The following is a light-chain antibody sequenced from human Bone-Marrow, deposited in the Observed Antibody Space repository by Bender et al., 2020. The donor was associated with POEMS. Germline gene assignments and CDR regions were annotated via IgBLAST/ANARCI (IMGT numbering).Light chain of an antibody. Sequence: QSVLTQPPSLSEAPRQRVTISCSGSSSNIGNHGVNWYQQLPGEAPKLLIYYDDLLTPGVSDRFSAAKSGTSASLASSEHRSEDEALYYCSSWDDSLSGWVFGGGTKLTVL. CDR1: SSNIGNHG. J-gene: IGLJ3*02. CDR3: SSWDDSLSGWV. CDR2: YDD. V-gene: IGLV1-36*01.